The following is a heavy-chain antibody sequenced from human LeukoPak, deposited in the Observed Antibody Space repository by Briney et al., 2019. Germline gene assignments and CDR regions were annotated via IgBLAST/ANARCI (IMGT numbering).Heavy chain of an antibody. J-gene: IGHJ4*02. CDR3: ARVLRFLAFDY. V-gene: IGHV4-59*01. CDR1: GGSIGTYY. D-gene: IGHD3-3*01. Sequence: SETLSLTCTVSGGSIGTYYWSWIRQPPGKGLEWIGYMSYSGSSNYNPSLKSRVTISVDTSKNQFSLKLSYVTAADTAVYYCARVLRFLAFDYWGQGILVTVSS. CDR2: MSYSGSS.